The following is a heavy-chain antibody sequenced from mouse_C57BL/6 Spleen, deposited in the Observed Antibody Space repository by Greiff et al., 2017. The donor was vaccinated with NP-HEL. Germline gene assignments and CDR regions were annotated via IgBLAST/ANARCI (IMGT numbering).Heavy chain of an antibody. J-gene: IGHJ3*01. CDR3: ASPPYDYDAY. Sequence: EVQLQQSGPELVKPGASVKISCKASGYTFTDYYMNWVKQSHGKSLEWIGDINTNNGGTSYNQKFKGKATLTVDKYSSTAYMELRSLTSEDSAVYYCASPPYDYDAYWGQGTLVTVSA. V-gene: IGHV1-26*01. D-gene: IGHD2-4*01. CDR2: INTNNGGT. CDR1: GYTFTDYY.